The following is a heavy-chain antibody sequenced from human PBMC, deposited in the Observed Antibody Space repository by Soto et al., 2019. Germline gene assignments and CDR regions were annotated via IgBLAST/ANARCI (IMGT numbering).Heavy chain of an antibody. J-gene: IGHJ6*02. CDR1: GASVSGQY. Sequence: SETLSLTCAVSGASVSGQYWSWIRQPPGKGLEWVGEIIPTGSITYNPSLKSRLSFSLDTSKNHFSLNLTSVSAADTAVYYCARHVGRGKILYYYYGMDVWGQGTTVTVSS. V-gene: IGHV4-34*12. CDR2: IIPTGSI. CDR3: ARHVGRGKILYYYYGMDV. D-gene: IGHD3-10*01.